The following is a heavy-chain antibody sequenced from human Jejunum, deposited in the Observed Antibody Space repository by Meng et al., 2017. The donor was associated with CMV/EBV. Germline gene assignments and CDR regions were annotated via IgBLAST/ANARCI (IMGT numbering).Heavy chain of an antibody. J-gene: IGHJ4*02. CDR3: ARLEPLAAGGFFDY. D-gene: IGHD6-13*01. V-gene: IGHV3-21*06. Sequence: GFTFSTYGITWVRQSPGAGLGWVSSISPSGSYKYYADSVKGRFTISRDNAKNSVHLDMNSLRAEDTAVYYCARLEPLAAGGFFDYWDQGTPVTVSS. CDR2: ISPSGSYK. CDR1: GFTFSTYG.